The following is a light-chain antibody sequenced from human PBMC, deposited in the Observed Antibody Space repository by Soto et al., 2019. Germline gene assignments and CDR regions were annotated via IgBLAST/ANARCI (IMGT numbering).Light chain of an antibody. V-gene: IGKV3-11*01. CDR1: QSVSSY. CDR2: DAS. J-gene: IGKJ4*01. CDR3: QQRSNWHLT. Sequence: EIVLTQSPAPLSLSPGERATLSCRASQSVSSYLAWYQQKPGQAPRLLIYDASNRATGIPARFSGSGSGTDFTLTISSLEPEDFAVYYCQQRSNWHLTFGGGTKVEIK.